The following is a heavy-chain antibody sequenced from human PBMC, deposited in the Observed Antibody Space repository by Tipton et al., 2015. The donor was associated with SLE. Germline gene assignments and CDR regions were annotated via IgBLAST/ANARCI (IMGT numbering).Heavy chain of an antibody. CDR3: ARVPGGYDRLRGRNFDY. J-gene: IGHJ4*02. D-gene: IGHD5-12*01. Sequence: TLSLTCAVYGGSFSGYYWSWIRQPPGKGLEWIGEINHSGSTNYNPSLKSRVTISIDTSKNQFSLKLSSVTAADTAVYYCARVPGGYDRLRGRNFDYWGQGTLVTVSS. V-gene: IGHV4-34*01. CDR1: GGSFSGYY. CDR2: INHSGST.